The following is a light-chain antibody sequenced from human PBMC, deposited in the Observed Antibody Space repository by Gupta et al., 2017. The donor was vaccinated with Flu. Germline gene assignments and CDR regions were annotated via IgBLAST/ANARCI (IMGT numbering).Light chain of an antibody. CDR3: YSTDSRGNNYRV. CDR2: EES. V-gene: IGLV3-10*01. Sequence: SSALTQPPSVSVAPGQTARITCSGDVLPKHCSYWSQQTSGQAPVLVIYEESKRLSGSPERFSGSRSGTMATLIISGAQEEEEADYYCYSTDSRGNNYRVFGGGTKLTVL. CDR1: VLPKHC. J-gene: IGLJ2*01.